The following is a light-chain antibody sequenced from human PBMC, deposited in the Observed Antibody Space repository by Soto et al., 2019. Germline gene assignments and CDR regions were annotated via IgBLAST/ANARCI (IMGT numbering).Light chain of an antibody. V-gene: IGLV1-44*01. CDR3: AAWDDSLNGWV. J-gene: IGLJ3*02. CDR1: SSNIGGNT. CDR2: SNN. Sequence: QSALTQPPSASETPGQRVTVSCSGSSSNIGGNTVNWYQQLPGTAPKLLIYSNNQRPSGVPDRFSGSKSGTSASLAISGLQSEDEADYYCAAWDDSLNGWVFGGGTKLTVL.